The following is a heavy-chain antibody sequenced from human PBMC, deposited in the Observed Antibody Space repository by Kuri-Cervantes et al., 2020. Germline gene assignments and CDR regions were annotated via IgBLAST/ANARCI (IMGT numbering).Heavy chain of an antibody. J-gene: IGHJ6*02. CDR2: IKQDGSEK. Sequence: LSLTCAASGFTFSSYWMSWVRQAPGKGLEWVTNIKQDGSEKYYVDSVKGRFTIYRDNAKNSLYLQMNSLRAEDTAVYYCARDGDLTGYYWDYYGMDVWGQGTTVTVSS. CDR3: ARDGDLTGYYWDYYGMDV. CDR1: GFTFSSYW. V-gene: IGHV3-7*01. D-gene: IGHD3-9*01.